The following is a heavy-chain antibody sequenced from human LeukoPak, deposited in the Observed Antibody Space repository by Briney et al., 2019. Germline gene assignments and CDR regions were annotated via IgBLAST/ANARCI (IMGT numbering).Heavy chain of an antibody. V-gene: IGHV3-21*06. D-gene: IGHD4-17*01. CDR1: GFTFSSYG. J-gene: IGHJ4*02. CDR2: ISSSSSYI. Sequence: GGSLRLSCAASGFTFSSYGMHWVRQAPGKGLEWVSSISSSSSYIYYGDSVKGRFTISRDNAKNSLYLQMNSLRAEDTAVYYCAKQGAYGDYDYWGQGTLVTVSS. CDR3: AKQGAYGDYDY.